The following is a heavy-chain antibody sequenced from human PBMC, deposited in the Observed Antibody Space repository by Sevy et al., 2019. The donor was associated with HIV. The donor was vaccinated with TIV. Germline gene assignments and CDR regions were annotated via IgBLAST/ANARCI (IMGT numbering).Heavy chain of an antibody. D-gene: IGHD3-22*01. J-gene: IGHJ3*02. CDR2: IYSGDST. CDR3: ARLSVYYYDSSGYYTTGNAFDI. CDR1: GFTVSNNY. Sequence: GGFLRLSCAASGFTVSNNYMSWVRQAPGKGLQWVSVIYSGDSTYYADSVKGRFTISRDNSKNTLYLQMNSLRAEDTAVYYCARLSVYYYDSSGYYTTGNAFDIWGQGTMVTVSS. V-gene: IGHV3-53*01.